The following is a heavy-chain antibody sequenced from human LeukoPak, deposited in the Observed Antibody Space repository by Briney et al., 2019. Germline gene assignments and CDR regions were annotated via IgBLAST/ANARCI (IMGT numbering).Heavy chain of an antibody. CDR1: GYTFTSYG. CDR3: ARDFSWTGDYYYYGMDV. J-gene: IGHJ6*02. Sequence: GASVKVPCKASGYTFTSYGISWVRQAPGQGLEWMGRIIPILGIANYAQKFQGRVTITADKSTSTAYMELSSLRSEDTAVYYCARDFSWTGDYYYYGMDVWGQGTTVTVSS. CDR2: IIPILGIA. D-gene: IGHD3/OR15-3a*01. V-gene: IGHV1-69*04.